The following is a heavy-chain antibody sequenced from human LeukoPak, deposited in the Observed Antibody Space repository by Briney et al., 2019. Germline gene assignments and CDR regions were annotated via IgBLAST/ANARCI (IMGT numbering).Heavy chain of an antibody. CDR2: IYPKTGDT. Sequence: VSVKVSCKASGFTFTDSFIHWVRQAPGQGLEWMGWIYPKTGDTSYAQRFEGRITTARDTSIRTAYMELTRLRSDDTAVYFCARESHCGSTSCPYDYWGQGTLVTVSS. CDR1: GFTFTDSF. CDR3: ARESHCGSTSCPYDY. D-gene: IGHD2-2*01. J-gene: IGHJ4*02. V-gene: IGHV1-2*02.